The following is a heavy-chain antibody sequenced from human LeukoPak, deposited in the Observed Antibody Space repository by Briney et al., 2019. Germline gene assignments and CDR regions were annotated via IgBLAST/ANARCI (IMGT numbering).Heavy chain of an antibody. CDR3: ARDRSDYYDSSGSLDY. D-gene: IGHD3-22*01. CDR1: GFTFSSYS. V-gene: IGHV3-21*06. Sequence: KAGGSLRLSCAASGFTFSSYSMNWVRQAPGKGLEWVSSISSSSSYIYYADSVKGRFTISRDNAKNTLYLQMNSLRAEDTAVYYCARDRSDYYDSSGSLDYWGQGTLVTVSS. J-gene: IGHJ4*02. CDR2: ISSSSSYI.